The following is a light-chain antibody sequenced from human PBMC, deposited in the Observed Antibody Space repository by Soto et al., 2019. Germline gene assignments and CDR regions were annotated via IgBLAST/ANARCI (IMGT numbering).Light chain of an antibody. CDR1: QSISSY. V-gene: IGKV1-39*01. CDR3: QQRVT. J-gene: IGKJ2*01. Sequence: DIPMTQSPSSLSASVGDRVTITCRASQSISSYLNWYQQKPGKAPKLLIYAASSLQSGVPSRFSGSGSGTDFTLTISSLQPEDFATYYCQQRVTFGQGTKLEIK. CDR2: AAS.